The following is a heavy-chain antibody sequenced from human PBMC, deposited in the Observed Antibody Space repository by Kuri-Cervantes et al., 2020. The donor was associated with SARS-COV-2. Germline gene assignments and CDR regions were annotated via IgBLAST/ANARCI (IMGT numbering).Heavy chain of an antibody. J-gene: IGHJ4*02. CDR1: GYTFTSYG. CDR3: AGAAAGTEALDY. V-gene: IGHV1-18*01. CDR2: ISAYNGNT. Sequence: ASVKVSCKASGYTFTSYGISWVRQAPGQGLEWMGWISAYNGNTNYAQKLQGRVTMTTDTSTSTAYMELRSLRSDDTAVYYCAGAAAGTEALDYWGQGTLVTVSS. D-gene: IGHD6-13*01.